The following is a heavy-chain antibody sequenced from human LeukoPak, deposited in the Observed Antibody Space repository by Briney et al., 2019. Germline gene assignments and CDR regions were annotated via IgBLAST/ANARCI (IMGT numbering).Heavy chain of an antibody. CDR1: GGSISSYY. CDR3: ASFEYSSSYYFDY. V-gene: IGHV4-59*01. J-gene: IGHJ4*02. Sequence: PSETLSLTCTVSGGSISSYYWSWIRQPPGKGLEWIGYIYYSGSTNYNPPLKSRVTISVDTSKNQFSLKLSSVTAADTAVYYCASFEYSSSYYFDYWGQGTLVTVSS. CDR2: IYYSGST. D-gene: IGHD6-6*01.